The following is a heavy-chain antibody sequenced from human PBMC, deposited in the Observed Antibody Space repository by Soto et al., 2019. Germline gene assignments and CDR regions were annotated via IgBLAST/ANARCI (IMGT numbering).Heavy chain of an antibody. CDR1: GGSIRSYY. CDR2: IYYSGST. Sequence: QAQVQESGPGLGKPLETLSLPCHVFGGSIRSYYWGRSRQAPGEGLEWIGYIYYSGSTNYKHSLKSRVTISVDTSKNQFSLKLSSVTATDTAVYYCAREGTAGATAFDYWGQGTLVTVSS. J-gene: IGHJ4*02. V-gene: IGHV4-59*01. CDR3: AREGTAGATAFDY. D-gene: IGHD1-26*01.